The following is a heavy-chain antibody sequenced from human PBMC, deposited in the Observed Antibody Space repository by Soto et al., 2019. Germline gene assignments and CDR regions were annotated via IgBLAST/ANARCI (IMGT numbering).Heavy chain of an antibody. CDR2: IHYTGNT. D-gene: IGHD2-2*01. J-gene: IGHJ2*01. Sequence: QVQLQESGPGLVKPSETLSLTCTVSGDSISSYYWSWIRQPPGKGLEWIGYIHYTGNTNHNPSLKSRVTISVDTSKNQFSLKLIAVTAADTAVYYCARDRTSVNWYFDLWGRGTLVSVSS. V-gene: IGHV4-59*01. CDR1: GDSISSYY. CDR3: ARDRTSVNWYFDL.